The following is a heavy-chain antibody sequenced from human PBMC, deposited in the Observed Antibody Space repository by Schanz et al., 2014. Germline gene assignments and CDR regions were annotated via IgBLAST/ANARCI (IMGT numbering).Heavy chain of an antibody. D-gene: IGHD2-15*01. Sequence: QVQLVQSGPEVKKPGSSMKVSCKASGGTFSTYPINWLRQAPGQGLEWMGRIIPIHGIVNYAQRFQDRVRITADKSTSTAYMELSSLRSDDTAVYYCARGGGPEDVFAIWGQGTILTVSS. J-gene: IGHJ3*02. CDR3: ARGGGPEDVFAI. CDR1: GGTFSTYP. CDR2: IIPIHGIV. V-gene: IGHV1-69*02.